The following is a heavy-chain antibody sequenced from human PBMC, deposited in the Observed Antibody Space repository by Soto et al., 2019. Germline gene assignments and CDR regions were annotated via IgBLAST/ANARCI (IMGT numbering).Heavy chain of an antibody. V-gene: IGHV4-31*03. CDR2: IPHSGST. CDR1: GGSISSAAYY. J-gene: IGHJ4*02. D-gene: IGHD5-18*01. Sequence: SEMLSLTCTVSGGSISSAAYYWSWIRQHPGKGLEWIGYIPHSGSTYYNPSLKSRVIISVDTSKNQFSLSLTSVTAADTAVYYCAREYTYGSNFFDCWGQGALVTVSS. CDR3: AREYTYGSNFFDC.